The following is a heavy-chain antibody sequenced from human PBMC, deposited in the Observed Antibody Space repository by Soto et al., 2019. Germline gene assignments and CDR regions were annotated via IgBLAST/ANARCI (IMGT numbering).Heavy chain of an antibody. Sequence: GGSLRLSCPASGFTFSPYWMHWVRQAPGKGLVWVSRINPDGSSTNYADSVKGRFTISRDNAKNTLYLQMNSLRAEDTAVYYCGRGGSNSPNGMDVWGQGTTVTVSS. CDR1: GFTFSPYW. CDR3: GRGGSNSPNGMDV. D-gene: IGHD4-4*01. CDR2: INPDGSST. J-gene: IGHJ6*02. V-gene: IGHV3-74*01.